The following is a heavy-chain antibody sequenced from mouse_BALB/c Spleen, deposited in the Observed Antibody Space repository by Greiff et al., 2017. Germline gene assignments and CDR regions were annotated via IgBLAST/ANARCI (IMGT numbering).Heavy chain of an antibody. V-gene: IGHV1-7*01. Sequence: QVQLQQSGAELAKPGASVKMSCKASGYTFTSYWMHWVKQRPGQGLEWIGYINPSTGYTEYNQKFKDKATLTADKSSSTAYMQLSSLTSEDSAVYYCARSSGSTGDYWGQGTTLTVSS. CDR3: ARSSGSTGDY. CDR1: GYTFTSYW. CDR2: INPSTGYT. J-gene: IGHJ2*01. D-gene: IGHD5-1*01.